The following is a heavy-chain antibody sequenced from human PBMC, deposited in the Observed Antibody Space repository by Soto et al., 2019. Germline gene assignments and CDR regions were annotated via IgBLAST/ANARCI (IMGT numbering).Heavy chain of an antibody. Sequence: QVQLVQSGAEVKKPGSSVKVSCKASGGTFSSYAISWVRQAPGQGLEWMGGIIPIFGTANYAQKFQGRVTITADKSTSTADMELSSLRSEDTAVYYCARGAYYYDRSGYHVFQHWGQGTLVTVSS. CDR1: GGTFSSYA. D-gene: IGHD3-22*01. V-gene: IGHV1-69*06. CDR2: IIPIFGTA. CDR3: ARGAYYYDRSGYHVFQH. J-gene: IGHJ1*01.